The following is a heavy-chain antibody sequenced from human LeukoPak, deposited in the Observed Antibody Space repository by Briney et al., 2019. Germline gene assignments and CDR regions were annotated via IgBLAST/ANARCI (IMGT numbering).Heavy chain of an antibody. CDR1: GGSISSGDYY. J-gene: IGHJ6*03. Sequence: PSQTLSLTCTVSGGSISSGDYYWSWIRQPPGKGLEWIGEINHSGSTNYNPSLKSRVTISVDTSKNQFSLKLSSVTAADTAVYYCARPFDYYDSSGYYMRYYYMDVWGKGTTVTVSS. D-gene: IGHD3-22*01. V-gene: IGHV4-30-4*08. CDR3: ARPFDYYDSSGYYMRYYYMDV. CDR2: INHSGST.